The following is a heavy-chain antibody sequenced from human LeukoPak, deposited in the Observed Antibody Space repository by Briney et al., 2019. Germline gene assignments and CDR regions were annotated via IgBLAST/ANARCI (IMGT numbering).Heavy chain of an antibody. V-gene: IGHV1-69*05. CDR3: ARNLGYCSGGSCYPGPFDI. J-gene: IGHJ3*02. D-gene: IGHD2-15*01. CDR2: IIPIFGTA. Sequence: ASVKVSCKASGGTFSSYAISWVRQAPGQGLEWMGRIIPIFGTANYAQKLQGRVTMTTDTSTSTAYMELRSLRSDDTAVYYCARNLGYCSGGSCYPGPFDIWGQGTMVTVSS. CDR1: GGTFSSYA.